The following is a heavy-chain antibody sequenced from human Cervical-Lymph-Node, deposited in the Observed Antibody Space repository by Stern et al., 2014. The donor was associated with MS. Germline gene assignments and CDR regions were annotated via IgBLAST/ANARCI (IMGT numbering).Heavy chain of an antibody. CDR2: IYYSGST. CDR3: ARALYYDSSGYKKYNWFDP. CDR1: GGSISSGGYY. Sequence: QVQLQESGPGLVKPSQTLSLTCTVSGGSISSGGYYWSWIRQHPGKGLEWIGYIYYSGSTYYNPSLKSRVTRSVDTSKNQFSLKLSAVTAADTAVYYCARALYYDSSGYKKYNWFDPWGQGTLVTVSS. D-gene: IGHD3-22*01. V-gene: IGHV4-31*03. J-gene: IGHJ5*02.